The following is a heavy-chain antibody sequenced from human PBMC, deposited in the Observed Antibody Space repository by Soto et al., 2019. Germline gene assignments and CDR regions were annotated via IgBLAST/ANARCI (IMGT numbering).Heavy chain of an antibody. J-gene: IGHJ4*02. D-gene: IGHD3-10*01. Sequence: EVQLVESGGGLVKPGGSLRLSCAASGFTFSSYSMNWVRQAPGKGLEWVSSISSSSSYIYYADSVKGRFTISRDNAKNSLYLQMHSLRAEDTAVYYCARVRGSGSVHFDYWGQGTLVTVSS. CDR3: ARVRGSGSVHFDY. V-gene: IGHV3-21*01. CDR1: GFTFSSYS. CDR2: ISSSSSYI.